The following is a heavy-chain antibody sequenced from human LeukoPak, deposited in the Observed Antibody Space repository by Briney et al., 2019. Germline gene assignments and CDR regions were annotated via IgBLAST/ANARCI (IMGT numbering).Heavy chain of an antibody. CDR3: ASEGVGYSSSWYAFHY. CDR2: ISSSSYI. J-gene: IGHJ4*02. D-gene: IGHD6-13*01. V-gene: IGHV3-21*01. CDR1: GFTFSSYS. Sequence: GGSLRLSCAASGFTFSSYSMNWVRQAPGKGLEWVSFISSSSYIYYADSVKGRFTICRDNDKNSLYLEMKHLRAEDTAVYYCASEGVGYSSSWYAFHYWGQGTLVTVSS.